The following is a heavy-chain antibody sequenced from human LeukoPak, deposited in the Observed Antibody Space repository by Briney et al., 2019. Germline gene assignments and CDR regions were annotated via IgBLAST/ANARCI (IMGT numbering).Heavy chain of an antibody. CDR2: ISGSGGST. D-gene: IGHD2-2*01. Sequence: PGGSLRLSCAASGFTFSSYAMSWVRQAPGKGLEWVSAISGSGGSTYYADSVKGRFTISRDNSKNTLYLQMNSLRAEDTAVYYCAKGYCSSTSCLYDYWGQGTLVTVSS. V-gene: IGHV3-23*01. CDR3: AKGYCSSTSCLYDY. J-gene: IGHJ4*02. CDR1: GFTFSSYA.